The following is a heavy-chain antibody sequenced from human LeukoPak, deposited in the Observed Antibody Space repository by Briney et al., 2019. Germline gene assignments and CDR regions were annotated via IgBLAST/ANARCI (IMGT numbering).Heavy chain of an antibody. V-gene: IGHV3-48*04. CDR3: VGSHVAAY. D-gene: IGHD3-10*01. CDR1: GFTFSSYS. CDR2: IRSSGSPI. Sequence: PGGSLRLSCAASGFTFSSYSMNWVRQAPGKGLEWVAYIRSSGSPIYYADSVKGRFTISRDNARNTFYLQMNSLRAEDTAVYCCVGSHVAAYWGQGTLVTVSS. J-gene: IGHJ4*02.